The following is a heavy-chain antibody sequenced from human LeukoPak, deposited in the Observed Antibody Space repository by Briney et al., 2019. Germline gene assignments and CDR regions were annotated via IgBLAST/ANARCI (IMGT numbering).Heavy chain of an antibody. CDR2: VSYDGSNK. J-gene: IGHJ6*02. V-gene: IGHV3-30-3*01. CDR1: GVTFITYA. CDR3: ARDSYGMDV. Sequence: GRSLRLSCAASGVTFITYAMHWVHQAPGRGLEGVAFVSYDGSNKYYADSVKGRFTISRDNSKNTLCLQMNSLRPEDTAVYYCARDSYGMDVWGQGTTVTVSS.